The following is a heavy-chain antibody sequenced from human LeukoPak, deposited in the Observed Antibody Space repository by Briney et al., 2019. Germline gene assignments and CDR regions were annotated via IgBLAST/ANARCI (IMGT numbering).Heavy chain of an antibody. CDR3: AIVYNWNYRGHDAFDI. Sequence: ASVKVSCKASGYTFTGYYIHWVRQAPGQGLEWMGWINPNSGGTNYAQKFQGRVTMTRDTSISTAYMELSRLRSDDTAVYYCAIVYNWNYRGHDAFDIWGQGTMVTVSS. CDR2: INPNSGGT. J-gene: IGHJ3*02. V-gene: IGHV1-2*02. CDR1: GYTFTGYY. D-gene: IGHD1-7*01.